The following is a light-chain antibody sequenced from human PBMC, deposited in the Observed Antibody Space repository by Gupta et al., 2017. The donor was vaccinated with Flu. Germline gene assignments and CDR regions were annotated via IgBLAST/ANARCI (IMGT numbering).Light chain of an antibody. V-gene: IGKV2-30*01. CDR3: MQGSRWPWA. CDR1: QSLVYSDGNIY. Sequence: ISGRSSQSLVYSDGNIYSHWFQQRPGPSPRRLIYWVSHRDSGAADRFSGSGSGTVSPLELSLVAAEDVGVYYCMQGSRWPWAFGQGTKVEIK. CDR2: WVS. J-gene: IGKJ1*01.